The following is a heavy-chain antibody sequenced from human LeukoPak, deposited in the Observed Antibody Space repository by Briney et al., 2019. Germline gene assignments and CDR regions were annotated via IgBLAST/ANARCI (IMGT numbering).Heavy chain of an antibody. CDR1: GGSFSGYY. J-gene: IGHJ4*02. CDR3: ARVMWGDYDPADY. Sequence: SETLSLTCAVYGGSFSGYYWNWIRQPPGKGLEWIGSIYYSGSTYYNPSLKSRVTISVDTSKNQFSLKLSSVTAADTAVYYCARVMWGDYDPADYWGQGTLVTVSS. D-gene: IGHD4-17*01. CDR2: IYYSGST. V-gene: IGHV4-34*01.